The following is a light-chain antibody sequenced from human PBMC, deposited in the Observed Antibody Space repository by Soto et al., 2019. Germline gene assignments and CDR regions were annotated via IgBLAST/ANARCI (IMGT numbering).Light chain of an antibody. V-gene: IGLV2-14*03. CDR3: SSYMSRTTSDV. J-gene: IGLJ1*01. CDR2: DVS. Sequence: QSVLTQPASVSGSLGQSITISCTGPSGDFGNSDFVSWYQQHPGKVPKVIIYDVSNRPSGVSNRFSGSKSGNTASLTISGLQADDEADYYCSSYMSRTTSDVFGTGTKLTVL. CDR1: SGDFGNSDF.